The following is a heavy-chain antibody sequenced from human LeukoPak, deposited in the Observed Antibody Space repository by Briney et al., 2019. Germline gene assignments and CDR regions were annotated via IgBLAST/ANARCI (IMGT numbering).Heavy chain of an antibody. D-gene: IGHD1-26*01. J-gene: IGHJ6*03. Sequence: SGTLSLTCAVSGGSISSSNWWSWVRQPPGKGLEWIGEIYHSGSTNYNPSLKSRVTISVDTSKNQFSLKLSSVTAADTAVYYCARIVDDFYYYMDVWGKGTTVTVSS. CDR3: ARIVDDFYYYMDV. CDR2: IYHSGST. V-gene: IGHV4-4*02. CDR1: GGSISSSNW.